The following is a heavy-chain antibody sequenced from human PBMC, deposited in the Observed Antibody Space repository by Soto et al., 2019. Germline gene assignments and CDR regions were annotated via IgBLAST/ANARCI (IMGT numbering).Heavy chain of an antibody. CDR3: ARVAGYSIGDL. CDR1: GYTFTSYA. J-gene: IGHJ2*01. CDR2: INAGNGNT. Sequence: QVQLVQSGAEVKKPGASVKVSCKASGYTFTSYAMHWVRQAPGQRLEWMGWINAGNGNTKYSQKFQGRVTIPRATSASTADMELSSLRSEDTAVYYCARVAGYSIGDLWGRGTLVTVSS. V-gene: IGHV1-3*01. D-gene: IGHD2-21*01.